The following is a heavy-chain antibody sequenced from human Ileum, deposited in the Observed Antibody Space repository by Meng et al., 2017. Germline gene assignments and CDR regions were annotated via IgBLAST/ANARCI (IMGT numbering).Heavy chain of an antibody. CDR3: VSERRRSYFFDY. J-gene: IGHJ4*02. Sequence: QVQLQESGPGLVKPSQSLSLKCTVSGGSITSGDYYWSWIRQPPGKGLEWIGYIFYTGATYSNPSLKSRVTVSLDTSKSQFSLKLSSVTAADTAIYYSVSERRRSYFFDYWGQGTLVTVSS. CDR1: GGSITSGDYY. CDR2: IFYTGAT. V-gene: IGHV4-30-4*01.